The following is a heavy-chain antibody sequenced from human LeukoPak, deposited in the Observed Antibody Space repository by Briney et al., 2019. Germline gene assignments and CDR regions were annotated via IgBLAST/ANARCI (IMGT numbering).Heavy chain of an antibody. CDR2: ISAYNGNT. V-gene: IGHV1-18*01. CDR1: GYTFTSYG. D-gene: IGHD3-10*01. J-gene: IGHJ4*02. Sequence: ASVKVSCKASGYTFTSYGISWVRQAPGQGLEWMGWISAYNGNTNYAQKLQGRVTMTTDTSTSTAYMELRSLRSDDTAVYYRARDNMVQGVIIYYFDYWGQGTLVTVSS. CDR3: ARDNMVQGVIIYYFDY.